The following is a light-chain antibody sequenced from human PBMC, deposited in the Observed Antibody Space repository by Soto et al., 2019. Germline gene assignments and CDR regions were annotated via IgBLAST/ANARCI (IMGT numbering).Light chain of an antibody. CDR3: QQYNNWPPIT. CDR2: GAS. Sequence: EVVIPQAPATPSVSPGERVTPSCRASQSVRSNLAWYQQKPGQSPRLLIYGASTRATGIPARFSGSGSGTEFTLTISSLQSEDFAVYYCQQYNNWPPITFGQGTRLEIK. V-gene: IGKV3-15*01. J-gene: IGKJ5*01. CDR1: QSVRSN.